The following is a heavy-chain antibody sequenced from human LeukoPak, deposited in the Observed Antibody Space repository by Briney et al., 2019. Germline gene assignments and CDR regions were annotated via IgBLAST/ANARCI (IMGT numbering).Heavy chain of an antibody. J-gene: IGHJ4*02. CDR1: GFTVRSNY. Sequence: GGSLRLSCAASGFTVRSNYLSWVRQAPGKGLEWVSVIYSVGTTYYADSVKGRFTISRDNSKNTVYLQMNSLRAEDTAVYYCARHRNGDPGPFDFWGQGTLVTVSS. CDR2: IYSVGTT. V-gene: IGHV3-53*01. D-gene: IGHD7-27*01. CDR3: ARHRNGDPGPFDF.